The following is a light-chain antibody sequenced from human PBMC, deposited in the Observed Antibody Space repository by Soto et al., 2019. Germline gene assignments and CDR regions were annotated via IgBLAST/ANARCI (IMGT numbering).Light chain of an antibody. Sequence: DIVMTQTPLSSPVTLGQPASISGRSSESLLHSDGNTYSSWLHQRPGQPPRLLFYKISKRLPGVPERISGSGAGTEFALKISRVEAEDVGIYYCMQATQFSWTFGQRTKVDIK. V-gene: IGKV2-24*01. J-gene: IGKJ1*01. CDR1: ESLLHSDGNTY. CDR2: KIS. CDR3: MQATQFSWT.